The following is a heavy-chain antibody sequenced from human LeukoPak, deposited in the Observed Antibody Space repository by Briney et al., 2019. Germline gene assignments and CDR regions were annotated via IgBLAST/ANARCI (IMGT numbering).Heavy chain of an antibody. CDR3: ARGGAPRFIYGDSPYNWFDP. CDR2: INHSGST. J-gene: IGHJ5*02. CDR1: GVSFSGYY. D-gene: IGHD4-17*01. V-gene: IGHV4-34*01. Sequence: SETLSLTCAVYGVSFSGYYWSWIRQPPGKGLEWIGEINHSGSTNYNPSLKSRVTISVDTSKNQFSLKLSSVTAADTAVYYCARGGAPRFIYGDSPYNWFDPWGQGTLVTVSS.